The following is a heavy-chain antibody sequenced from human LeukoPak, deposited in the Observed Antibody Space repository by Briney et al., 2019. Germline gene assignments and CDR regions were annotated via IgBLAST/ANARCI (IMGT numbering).Heavy chain of an antibody. CDR3: ARDHSWVRAQDP. CDR2: INPNSGGT. CDR1: GYTFTGYY. Sequence: ASSKVSCKASGYTFTGYYMHWVRQAPGQGLEWMGWINPNSGGTNYAQKFQGRVTMTRDTSISTAYMELSRLRSDDTAVYYCARDHSWVRAQDPWGQGTLVTVSS. D-gene: IGHD3-10*01. J-gene: IGHJ5*02. V-gene: IGHV1-2*02.